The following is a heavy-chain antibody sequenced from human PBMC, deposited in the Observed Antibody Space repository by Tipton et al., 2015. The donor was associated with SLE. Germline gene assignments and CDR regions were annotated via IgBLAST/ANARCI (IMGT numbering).Heavy chain of an antibody. CDR2: IYYSGST. D-gene: IGHD3-22*01. J-gene: IGHJ5*02. Sequence: TLSLTCTVSGDSISSHYWNWIRQTPGKGLEWIGYIYYSGSTNYNPSLKSRVTITVDTSKNQFFLKLSSVTAADTAVYYCAGAIVVVGIDPWGQGTLVTVSS. CDR1: GDSISSHY. CDR3: AGAIVVVGIDP. V-gene: IGHV4-59*08.